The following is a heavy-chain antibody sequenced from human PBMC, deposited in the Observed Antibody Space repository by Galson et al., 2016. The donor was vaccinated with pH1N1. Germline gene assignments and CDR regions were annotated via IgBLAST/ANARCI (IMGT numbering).Heavy chain of an antibody. Sequence: SLRLSCAASGFSFSNFGMSWVRPAPGKGLEWVSGISGSGDGTYYADSVKGRSTISRDNSKNTVSLQMNSLRAEDTAVYYCARERAGAFHLWGQGTMVIVSS. CDR2: ISGSGDGT. CDR3: ARERAGAFHL. V-gene: IGHV3-23*01. CDR1: GFSFSNFG. J-gene: IGHJ3*01.